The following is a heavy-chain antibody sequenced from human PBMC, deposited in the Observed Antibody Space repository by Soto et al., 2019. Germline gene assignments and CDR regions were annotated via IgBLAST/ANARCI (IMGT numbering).Heavy chain of an antibody. CDR1: GYTFTSYY. J-gene: IGHJ3*01. Sequence: GASVKVSCKASGYTFTSYYMHWVRQAPGQGLEWMGIINPSGGSTIYAQKFQGRVIMTMDTSTTTVYMELRSLRPDDTAVYLCAREGILGLFDAYDLWGQGTMVTVSS. D-gene: IGHD3-3*01. CDR2: INPSGGST. V-gene: IGHV1-46*01. CDR3: AREGILGLFDAYDL.